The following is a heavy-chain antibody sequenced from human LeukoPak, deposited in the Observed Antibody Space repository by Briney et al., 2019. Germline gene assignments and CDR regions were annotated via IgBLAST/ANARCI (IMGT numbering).Heavy chain of an antibody. J-gene: IGHJ4*02. D-gene: IGHD6-13*01. CDR2: ISYDGSNK. Sequence: PGRSLRLSCAASGFTFSSYAMHWVRQAPGKGLEWVAVISYDGSNKYYADSVKGRFTISRDNSKNTLYLQMNSLRAEDTAVYYCVAAAAAGPYYFDYWGQGTLVTVSS. CDR1: GFTFSSYA. CDR3: VAAAAAGPYYFDY. V-gene: IGHV3-30*01.